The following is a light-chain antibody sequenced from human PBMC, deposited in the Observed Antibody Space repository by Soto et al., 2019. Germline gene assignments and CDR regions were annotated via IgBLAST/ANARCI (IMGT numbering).Light chain of an antibody. CDR1: SSDVGSYEY. V-gene: IGLV2-18*02. Sequence: QSALIQPPSVSGSPGQSVTISCTGTSSDVGSYEYVSWYQQDPGTVPKPMIYNVNTQPSGGPDCFSGSKSGNTASMTISGLQAEDESDYYCSSYTTSGTRVFGTGTKVTVL. CDR3: SSYTTSGTRV. CDR2: NVN. J-gene: IGLJ1*01.